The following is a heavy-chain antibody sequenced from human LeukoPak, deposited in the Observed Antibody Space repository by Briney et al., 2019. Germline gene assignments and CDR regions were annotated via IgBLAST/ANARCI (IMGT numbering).Heavy chain of an antibody. D-gene: IGHD3-22*01. CDR3: ARALPDSSGYYYT. Sequence: SETLSLTCSVSGDSISSSDYYWGWIRQPPGTGLEWIGTINNSGDTYYKSSLRSRATISVDTSKNQFSLKLSSVTAADTAVYYCARALPDSSGYYYTWGQGTLVTVSS. CDR1: GDSISSSDYY. CDR2: INNSGDT. J-gene: IGHJ4*02. V-gene: IGHV4-39*07.